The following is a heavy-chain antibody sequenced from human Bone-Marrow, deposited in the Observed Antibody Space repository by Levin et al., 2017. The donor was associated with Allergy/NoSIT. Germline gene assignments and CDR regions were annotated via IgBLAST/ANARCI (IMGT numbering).Heavy chain of an antibody. D-gene: IGHD2-8*01. V-gene: IGHV6-1*01. CDR1: GDRVSSNSAA. CDR3: AREEGHCTNGVCYNYYGMDV. CDR2: TYYRSKWYN. Sequence: LSQTLSLTCAISGDRVSSNSAAWNWIRQSPSRGLEWLGRTYYRSKWYNDYAVSVKSRITINPDTSKNQFSLQLNSVTPEDTAVYYCAREEGHCTNGVCYNYYGMDVWGQGTTVTVSS. J-gene: IGHJ6*02.